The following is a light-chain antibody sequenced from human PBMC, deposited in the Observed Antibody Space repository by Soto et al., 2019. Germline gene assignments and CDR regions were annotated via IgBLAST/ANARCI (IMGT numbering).Light chain of an antibody. CDR3: QQSYSNPFT. J-gene: IGKJ3*01. CDR2: DAT. V-gene: IGKV1-5*01. Sequence: DIQMTQSPSTLSASVGDRITITCRASQSIGTWLAWYQHKPGRAPKVLISDATSLESGVPSRFSGSGSGTDFSLTISGLLPDDFATYCCQQSYSNPFTFGPGTQVEIK. CDR1: QSIGTW.